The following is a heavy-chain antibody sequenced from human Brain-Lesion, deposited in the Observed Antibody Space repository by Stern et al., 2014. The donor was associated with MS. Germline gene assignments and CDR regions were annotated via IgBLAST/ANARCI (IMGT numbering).Heavy chain of an antibody. V-gene: IGHV1-24*01. J-gene: IGHJ4*02. CDR2: YDLEDGEI. CDR3: ATGIGLWAFDY. Sequence: QLVESGAEVKKPGASVKVSCKPSGYTLTELSMHWVRQAPGKGLEWMGGYDLEDGEIMYAQKFQGRVNMTEDTSTDTAYMELSSLRSEDTAVYYCATGIGLWAFDYWGQGTLVTVSS. D-gene: IGHD7-27*01. CDR1: GYTLTELS.